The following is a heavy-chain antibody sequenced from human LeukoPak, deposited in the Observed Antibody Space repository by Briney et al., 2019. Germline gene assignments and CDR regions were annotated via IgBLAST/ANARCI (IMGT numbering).Heavy chain of an antibody. CDR3: ARRGLGTTQRYFEY. CDR1: VYTFTDYD. Sequence: GASVKVSCKASVYTFTDYDITWVRQAPGQGLEWMGWISAYNGHTNYAQKLQGRITVTTDTSTSTSHMELRSLRSDDTAVYYCARRGLGTTQRYFEYWGQGTLVIVSS. V-gene: IGHV1-18*01. J-gene: IGHJ4*02. CDR2: ISAYNGHT. D-gene: IGHD1-7*01.